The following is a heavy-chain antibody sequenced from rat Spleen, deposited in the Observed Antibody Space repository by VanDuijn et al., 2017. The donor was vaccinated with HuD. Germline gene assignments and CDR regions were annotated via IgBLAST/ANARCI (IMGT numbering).Heavy chain of an antibody. CDR1: GFTFSNYY. Sequence: EVRLVESGGGLVQPGRSMKLSCAASGFTFSNYYMAWVRQAPTKGLEWVASISTGAGNTYYRDSVKGRFTISRDNAKSTLFLQMDSLSSEDTATYDGARQGTVVRVMDAWGKGSSVIVSS. J-gene: IGHJ4*01. CDR3: ARQGTVVRVMDA. D-gene: IGHD1-1*01. V-gene: IGHV5-25*01. CDR2: ISTGAGNT.